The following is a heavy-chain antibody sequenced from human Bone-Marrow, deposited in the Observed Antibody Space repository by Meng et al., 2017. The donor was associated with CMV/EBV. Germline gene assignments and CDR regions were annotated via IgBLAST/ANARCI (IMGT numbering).Heavy chain of an antibody. CDR1: SFTFSSYA. V-gene: IGHV3-30*04. Sequence: GESLKISCAASSFTFSSYAMHWVRQAPGKGLEWVAVISYDGSNEYYADSVKGRFTISRDNSKNTLYLQMNSLRAEDTAVHYCARVVEYCSSTSCYYYGMDVWGQGTTVTVSS. CDR2: ISYDGSNE. J-gene: IGHJ6*02. D-gene: IGHD2-2*01. CDR3: ARVVEYCSSTSCYYYGMDV.